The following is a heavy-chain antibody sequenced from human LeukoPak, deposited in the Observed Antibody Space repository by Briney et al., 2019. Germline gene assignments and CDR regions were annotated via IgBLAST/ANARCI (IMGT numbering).Heavy chain of an antibody. CDR1: GFIFKTYT. Sequence: GGSLRLSCAASGFIFKTYTMTWVRQAPGKGLEWVSVIYSGGSTYYADSVKGRFTISRDNSKNTLYLQMNSLRAEDTAVYYCAREDILTGFDYWGQGTLVTVSS. D-gene: IGHD3-9*01. V-gene: IGHV3-53*01. J-gene: IGHJ4*02. CDR3: AREDILTGFDY. CDR2: IYSGGST.